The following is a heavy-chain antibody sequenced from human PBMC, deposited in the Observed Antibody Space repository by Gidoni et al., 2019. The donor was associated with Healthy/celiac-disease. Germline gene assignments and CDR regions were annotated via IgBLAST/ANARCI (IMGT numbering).Heavy chain of an antibody. CDR2: IYSGGST. CDR3: AGRITMVRGEEFYGMDV. CDR1: GLTVSSNY. D-gene: IGHD3-10*01. J-gene: IGHJ6*02. V-gene: IGHV3-66*02. Sequence: EVQLVESGGGLVKPGGSLRLSCAASGLTVSSNYMSWVRQAPGKGLEWCSVIYSGGSTYYADSVKGRFTISRDNSKNTLYLQMNSLRAEDTAVYYCAGRITMVRGEEFYGMDVWGQGTTVTVSS.